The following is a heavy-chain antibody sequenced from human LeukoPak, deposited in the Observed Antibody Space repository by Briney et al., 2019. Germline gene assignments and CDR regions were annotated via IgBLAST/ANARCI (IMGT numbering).Heavy chain of an antibody. D-gene: IGHD1-26*01. CDR3: AGPLYSGSYDAFDI. CDR1: GGSISSYY. Sequence: PSETLSLTCTVSGGSISSYYWRWLRQPPGKGLEWIGYIYYSGSTNYNPSLKSRVTISVDTSKNQFSLKLSSVTAADTAVYYCAGPLYSGSYDAFDIWGQGTMVTVSS. CDR2: IYYSGST. V-gene: IGHV4-59*01. J-gene: IGHJ3*02.